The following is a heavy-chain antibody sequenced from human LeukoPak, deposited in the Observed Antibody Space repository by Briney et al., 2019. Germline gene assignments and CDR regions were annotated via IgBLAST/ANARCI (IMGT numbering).Heavy chain of an antibody. Sequence: SVKVSCKASGGTFSSYAISWVRQAPGQGLEWMGRIIPILGIANYAQKFQGRVTITADKSTSTAYMELSSLRSEDTAVYYCARARPREMEMYDTYSYLRVPPTLDAFGIWGQGTMVTVSS. V-gene: IGHV1-69*04. D-gene: IGHD5-18*01. CDR2: IIPILGIA. J-gene: IGHJ3*02. CDR3: ARARPREMEMYDTYSYLRVPPTLDAFGI. CDR1: GGTFSSYA.